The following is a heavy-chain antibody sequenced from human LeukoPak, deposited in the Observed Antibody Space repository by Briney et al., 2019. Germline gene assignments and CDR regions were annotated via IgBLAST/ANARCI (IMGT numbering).Heavy chain of an antibody. CDR2: IDRAATNT. J-gene: IGHJ4*02. CDR3: AKGTTEDPRVYNY. Sequence: PGGSLRLSCAASGFTFSSYELNWVRQAPGERLEWVSAIDRAATNTPYADSVKGRFTISRDNSKNTLYQQMNSLRGEDTSIYYCAKGTTEDPRVYNYWGQGTLVTVSS. V-gene: IGHV3-23*05. CDR1: GFTFSSYE. D-gene: IGHD2-8*01.